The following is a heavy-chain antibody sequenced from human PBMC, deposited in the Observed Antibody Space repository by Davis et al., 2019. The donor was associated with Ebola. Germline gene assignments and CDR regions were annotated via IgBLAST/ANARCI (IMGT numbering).Heavy chain of an antibody. CDR2: IITTDGNT. CDR1: GFTFSTYA. V-gene: IGHV3-23*01. Sequence: GESLKISCEASGFTFSTYAMSWVRQAPGKGLEWVSSIITTDGNTYYADSVKGRFTISRDNAKSSLFLQMNSLRAEDTAVFYCVRGGSATAYWGQGTPVTVSS. D-gene: IGHD2-15*01. CDR3: VRGGSATAY. J-gene: IGHJ1*01.